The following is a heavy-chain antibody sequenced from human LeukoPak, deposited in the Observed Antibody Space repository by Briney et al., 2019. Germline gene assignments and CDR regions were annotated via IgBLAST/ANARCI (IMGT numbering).Heavy chain of an antibody. CDR1: RFTVSRNC. V-gene: IGHV3-53*01. CDR2: IYSGSTT. J-gene: IGHJ4*02. CDR3: VRAGRGYSGLLVY. Sequence: GGSLRLSWAAARFTVSRNCMSWVRQAPGKGREWVSVIYSGSTTYSADSVMGRFTISRDNSKNTLYLQMNSLRAEDTAVYYCVRAGRGYSGLLVYWGQGTLVTVSS. D-gene: IGHD5-12*01.